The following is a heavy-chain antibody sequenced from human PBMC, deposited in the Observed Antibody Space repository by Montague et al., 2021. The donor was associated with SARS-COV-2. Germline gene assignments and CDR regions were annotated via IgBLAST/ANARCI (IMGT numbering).Heavy chain of an antibody. D-gene: IGHD3-10*01. CDR2: IYWXDDK. V-gene: IGHV2-5*02. CDR1: GFSLRTSGVG. CDR3: AHRHPLPSNYCCSASYYGGGNWFDP. J-gene: IGHJ5*02. Sequence: PALVKPTQTLTLTCTFSGFSLRTSGVGVGWIRQPPGKALEWLALIYWXDDKRYSPSLKSRLTITKDTSKNQAVLTMTNMDPVDTATYYCAHRHPLPSNYCCSASYYGGGNWFDPWGQGTLVTVSS.